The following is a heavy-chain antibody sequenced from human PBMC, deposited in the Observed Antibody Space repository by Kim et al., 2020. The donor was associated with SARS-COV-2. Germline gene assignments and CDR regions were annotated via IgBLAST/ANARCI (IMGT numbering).Heavy chain of an antibody. CDR2: FHSSGST. V-gene: IGHV4-61*01. CDR1: GASVSSGSSY. Sequence: SETLSLTCSVSGASVSSGSSYWSWIRQPPGKGLEWIGYFHSSGSTFYNPSLKSRVTISLDTSNNQFSLGLNSVTAADTADYYCAGPHRWADPWGQGTLVT. J-gene: IGHJ5*02. CDR3: AGPHRWADP. D-gene: IGHD1-26*01.